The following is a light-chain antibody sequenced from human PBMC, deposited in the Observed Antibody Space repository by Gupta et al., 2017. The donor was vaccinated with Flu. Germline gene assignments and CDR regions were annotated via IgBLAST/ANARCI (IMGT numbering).Light chain of an antibody. CDR2: AAS. V-gene: IGKV1-39*01. J-gene: IGKJ1*01. Sequence: DIQMAQSPSSLSASVGDRVTITCRASQSISNYLNWYQQKPGKAPKLLIYAASRGESGVPSRFSGSGYGTDFTLTISSRQPEDFANYYCQQSHSTTTFGQGTKVEIK. CDR1: QSISNY. CDR3: QQSHSTTT.